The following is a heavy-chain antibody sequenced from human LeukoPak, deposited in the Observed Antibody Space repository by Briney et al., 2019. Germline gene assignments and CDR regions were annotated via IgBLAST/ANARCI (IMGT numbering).Heavy chain of an antibody. CDR1: EFTFSSYL. D-gene: IGHD4-17*01. J-gene: IGHJ6*02. CDR3: VALSPYGDYGYYYYYYGMDV. Sequence: GGSLRLSCAASEFTFSSYLMSWVRQAPGKGLEWVSGISGSGGSTFYADSVKGRFTISRDNSKNTLYLQMNSLRAEDTAVYYCVALSPYGDYGYYYYYYGMDVWGQGTTVTVSS. V-gene: IGHV3-23*01. CDR2: ISGSGGST.